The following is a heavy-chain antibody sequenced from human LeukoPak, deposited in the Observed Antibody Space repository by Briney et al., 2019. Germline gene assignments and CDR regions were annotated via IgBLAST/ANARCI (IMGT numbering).Heavy chain of an antibody. CDR3: ANPGQVLAENWLDP. CDR2: ISYDGGNK. D-gene: IGHD2-2*01. Sequence: GGSLRLSCVASGFRFSNYGMHWVRQAPGKGLEWVAVISYDGGNKYYADSVEGRFTISRDNSKNTLYLQVNSLRAEDTAVYYCANPGQVLAENWLDPGAREPWSPSP. V-gene: IGHV3-30*18. J-gene: IGHJ5*02. CDR1: GFRFSNYG.